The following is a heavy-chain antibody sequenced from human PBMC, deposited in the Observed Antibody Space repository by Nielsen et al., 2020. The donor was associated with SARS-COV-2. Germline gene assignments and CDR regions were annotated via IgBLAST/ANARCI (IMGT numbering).Heavy chain of an antibody. CDR2: ISASGGGT. CDR1: GFTFNIYA. Sequence: GESLKISCAASGFTFNIYAMARVRRAPGRGLQWVTAISASGGGTYYTDSVKGRFSISRDNSKNTLYLQMHSLRVEDTAVYYCAKDDVVRGDAFDIWGQGTMVTVSS. CDR3: AKDDVVRGDAFDI. V-gene: IGHV3-23*01. D-gene: IGHD3-10*01. J-gene: IGHJ3*02.